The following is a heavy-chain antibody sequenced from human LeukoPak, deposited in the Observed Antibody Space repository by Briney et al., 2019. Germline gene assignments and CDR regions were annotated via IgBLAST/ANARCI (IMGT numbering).Heavy chain of an antibody. J-gene: IGHJ4*02. D-gene: IGHD6-13*01. V-gene: IGHV1-69*05. CDR3: ARAIAGTLIFDY. CDR2: IIPIFGTA. CDR1: GGTFSSYA. Sequence: SVKVSCKASGGTFSSYAISWVRQAPGQGLEWMGGIIPIFGTANYAQKFQGRVTITTDESTSTVYTELSSLRSEDTAVYYCARAIAGTLIFDYWGQGTLVTVSS.